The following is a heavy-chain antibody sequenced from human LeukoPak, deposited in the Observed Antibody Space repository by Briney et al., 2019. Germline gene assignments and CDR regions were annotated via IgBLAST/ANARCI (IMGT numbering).Heavy chain of an antibody. J-gene: IGHJ5*02. CDR3: ARGRPKSNVVVVAATEFDP. Sequence: ASVKVSCKACGYSFTGYYMHWVRQAPGQGVEWMGWINPNRGGTNYAQKLQGRVTLTRDTSISTPYMEVSRLTSDDTAVYYGARGRPKSNVVVVAATEFDPWGQGTLVTVSS. V-gene: IGHV1-2*02. CDR1: GYSFTGYY. CDR2: INPNRGGT. D-gene: IGHD2-15*01.